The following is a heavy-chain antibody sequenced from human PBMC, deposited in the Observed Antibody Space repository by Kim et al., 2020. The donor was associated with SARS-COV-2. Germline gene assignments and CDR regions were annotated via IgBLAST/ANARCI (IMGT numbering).Heavy chain of an antibody. CDR3: ARGYQLPNYYYGMDV. J-gene: IGHJ6*02. V-gene: IGHV1-69*06. CDR2: IIPIFGTA. D-gene: IGHD2-2*01. CDR1: GGTFSSYA. Sequence: SVKVSCKASGGTFSSYAISWVRQAPGQGLEWMGGIIPIFGTANYAQKFQGRVTITADKSTSTAYMELSSLRSEDTAVYYCARGYQLPNYYYGMDVWGQGTTVTVSS.